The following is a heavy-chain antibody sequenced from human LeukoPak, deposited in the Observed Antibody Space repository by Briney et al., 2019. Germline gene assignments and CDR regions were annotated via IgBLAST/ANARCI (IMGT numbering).Heavy chain of an antibody. CDR1: GYTFASYG. Sequence: ASVKVSCKASGYTFASYGIGWVRQAPGQGLEWMGWISAYNGNTNYAQKLQGRVTMTTDTSTSTAYMELRSLRSEDTAVYYCAREGDSGSKEGYFDYWGQGTLVTVSS. CDR3: AREGDSGSKEGYFDY. CDR2: ISAYNGNT. D-gene: IGHD1-26*01. J-gene: IGHJ4*02. V-gene: IGHV1-18*01.